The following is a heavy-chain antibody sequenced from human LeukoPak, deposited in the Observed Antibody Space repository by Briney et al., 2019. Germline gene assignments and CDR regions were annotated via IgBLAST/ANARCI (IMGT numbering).Heavy chain of an antibody. J-gene: IGHJ5*02. V-gene: IGHV1-8*02. D-gene: IGHD3-10*01. CDR1: GYTFTGYY. Sequence: ASVKVSCKACGYTFTGYYMHWVRQDPGQGLEWMGWMNPNTGNTGYGERFQGRVTMTRDNSISTAYMELNSLTSEDTAVYYCARGGAGTYYKRDGWFDPWGQGTVVTVSS. CDR3: ARGGAGTYYKRDGWFDP. CDR2: MNPNTGNT.